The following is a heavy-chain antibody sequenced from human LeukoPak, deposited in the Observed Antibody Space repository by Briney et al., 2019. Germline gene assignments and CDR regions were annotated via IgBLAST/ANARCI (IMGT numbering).Heavy chain of an antibody. Sequence: GGSLRLSCAASGFTFSSYGMHWVRQAPGKRLEWVAFIRYDGSNKYYADSVKGRFTISRDNSKNTLYLQMNSLRAEDTAVYYCAKDLEYYYGSGSYFYWGQGTLVTVSS. CDR1: GFTFSSYG. CDR2: IRYDGSNK. CDR3: AKDLEYYYGSGSYFY. V-gene: IGHV3-30*02. J-gene: IGHJ4*02. D-gene: IGHD3-10*01.